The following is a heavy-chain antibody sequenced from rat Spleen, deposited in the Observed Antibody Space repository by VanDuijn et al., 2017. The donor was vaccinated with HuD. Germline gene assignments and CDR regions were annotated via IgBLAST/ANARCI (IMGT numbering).Heavy chain of an antibody. D-gene: IGHD1-4*01. CDR2: ISYEGSSS. CDR3: VRPHPAHYVMDA. V-gene: IGHV5-22*01. CDR1: GFTLSDYY. Sequence: EVQLVESGGGLVKPGRSLKLSCAASGFTLSDYYMAWVRQAPKKGLEWVASISYEGSSSYYGDSVKGRFTISRDNAKSTLYLQMNSLRSEDTATYYCVRPHPAHYVMDAWGQGASVTVSS. J-gene: IGHJ4*01.